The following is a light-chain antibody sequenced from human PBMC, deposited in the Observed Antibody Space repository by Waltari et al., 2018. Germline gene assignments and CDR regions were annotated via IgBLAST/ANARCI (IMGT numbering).Light chain of an antibody. CDR1: RSLLYKSNNKNY. Sequence: DIVMTQSPDSLAVSLGERATINCKSRRSLLYKSNNKNYLAWYQQKPGQPPKLLIYWASTRESGVPDRFSGSGSGTDFTLTISSLQAEDVAVYYCQQYYSTPWTFGQGTKVEVK. CDR2: WAS. CDR3: QQYYSTPWT. V-gene: IGKV4-1*01. J-gene: IGKJ1*01.